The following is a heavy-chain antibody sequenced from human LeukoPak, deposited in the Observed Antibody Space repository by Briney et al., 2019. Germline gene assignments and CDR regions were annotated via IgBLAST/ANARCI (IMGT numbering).Heavy chain of an antibody. D-gene: IGHD4-11*01. V-gene: IGHV3-33*01. Sequence: GRSLRLSCAASGFTFSSYGMHGVRQAPGKGLEWVAVILNDGSQEKYADSVKGRFTISRDNAKNSLYLQMNSLRAEDTAVYYCARDTSQSNTVTYFDYWSQGTLVTVSS. CDR1: GFTFSSYG. CDR2: ILNDGSQE. CDR3: ARDTSQSNTVTYFDY. J-gene: IGHJ4*02.